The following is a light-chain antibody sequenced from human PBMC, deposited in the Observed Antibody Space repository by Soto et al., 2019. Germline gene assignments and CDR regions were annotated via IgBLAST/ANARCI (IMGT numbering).Light chain of an antibody. CDR1: QSVSDR. CDR2: AAS. J-gene: IGKJ1*01. CDR3: QQYSDYSRT. V-gene: IGKV3-15*01. Sequence: EIVMTQSPDTLSVSPGERATLSCRASQSVSDRVVWYQQKSGQAPSLLIYAASTRAAGVPARFSGSGSGTEFTLTISSLQPDDFATYFCQQYSDYSRTFGQGTKVDIK.